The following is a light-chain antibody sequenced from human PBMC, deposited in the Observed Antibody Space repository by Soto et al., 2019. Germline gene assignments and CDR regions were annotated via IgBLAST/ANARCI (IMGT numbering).Light chain of an antibody. J-gene: IGLJ1*01. Sequence: QSVLTQPPSASWTPGQRVTISCSGSSSNNGSNTVNWYQQLPGTAPKLLIYSNNQRPSGVPDRFSGSKSGTSASLAISGLQSEDEADYYCAAWDDSLNGVFVFGTGTKVTVL. CDR3: AAWDDSLNGVFV. V-gene: IGLV1-44*01. CDR2: SNN. CDR1: SSNNGSNT.